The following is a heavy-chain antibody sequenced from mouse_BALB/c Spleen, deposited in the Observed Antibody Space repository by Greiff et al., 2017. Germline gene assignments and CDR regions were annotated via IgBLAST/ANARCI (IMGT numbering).Heavy chain of an antibody. J-gene: IGHJ2*01. V-gene: IGHV1-7*01. CDR2: INPSTGYT. CDR1: GYTFTSYW. CDR3: ARGNYRDY. Sequence: QVQLQQSGAELAKPGASVKMSCKASGYTFTSYWMHWVKQRPGQGLEWIGYINPSTGYTEYNQKFKDKATLTADKSSSTAYMQLSSLTSEDSAVYYCARGNYRDYWGQGTTLTVSS.